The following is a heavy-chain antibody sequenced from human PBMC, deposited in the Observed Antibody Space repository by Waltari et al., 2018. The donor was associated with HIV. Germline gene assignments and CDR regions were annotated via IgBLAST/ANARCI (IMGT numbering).Heavy chain of an antibody. CDR2: INIDGSRT. J-gene: IGHJ4*02. V-gene: IGHV3-74*01. Sequence: EVQLVQSGGGLIKPGGSLRLSCAASGFSVSSYWMHWVRQTPGKGLVWVSRINIDGSRTDYADSVRGRFTISRDSAKNTLSLQMNSLTEEDTAVYYCSRDTFGEYDYWGQGTLVTVSS. CDR1: GFSVSSYW. D-gene: IGHD3-10*01. CDR3: SRDTFGEYDY.